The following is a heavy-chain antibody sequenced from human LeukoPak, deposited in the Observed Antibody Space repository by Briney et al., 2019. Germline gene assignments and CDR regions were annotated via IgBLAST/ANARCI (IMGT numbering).Heavy chain of an antibody. J-gene: IGHJ3*02. D-gene: IGHD4-17*01. CDR2: IYYSGST. Sequence: SETLSLTCTVSGGSISSYSWSWIRQPPGKGLEWIGYIYYSGSTYYNPSLKSRVTISVDTSKNQFSLKLSSVTAADTAVYYCASAPLRFDAFDIWGQGTMVTVSS. CDR3: ASAPLRFDAFDI. V-gene: IGHV4-59*12. CDR1: GGSISSYS.